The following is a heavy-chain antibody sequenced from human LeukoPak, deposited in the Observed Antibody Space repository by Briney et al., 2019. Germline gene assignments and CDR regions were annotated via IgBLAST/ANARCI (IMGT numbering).Heavy chain of an antibody. V-gene: IGHV4-59*08. J-gene: IGHJ4*02. D-gene: IGHD2-15*01. CDR1: GFTFSSYW. CDR3: ARGSAKGWSGDVV. Sequence: PGGSLRLSCAASGFTFSSYWMNWARQPPGKGLEWIGYIYYSGSTYYNPSLKSRVTISVDTSKNQFSLKLSSVTAADTAVYYCARGSAKGWSGDVVWGQGTLVTVSS. CDR2: IYYSGST.